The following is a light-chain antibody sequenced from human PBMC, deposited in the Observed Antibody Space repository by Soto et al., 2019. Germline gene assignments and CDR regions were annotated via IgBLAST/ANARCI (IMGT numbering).Light chain of an antibody. CDR2: LPS. Sequence: DIVLTQSPATLSLSPGERATLSCRASQRVSSYLAWYQQKPGKAPRLLIYLPSNRATGIPAMFSGSGSGTDFTLTIRSLEPEDFAVYYCQQRSNIRVTFGGGTKVEIK. CDR1: QRVSSY. CDR3: QQRSNIRVT. J-gene: IGKJ4*01. V-gene: IGKV3-11*01.